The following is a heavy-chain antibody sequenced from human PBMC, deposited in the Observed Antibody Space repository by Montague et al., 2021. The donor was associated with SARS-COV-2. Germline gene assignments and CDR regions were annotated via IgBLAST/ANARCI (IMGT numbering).Heavy chain of an antibody. J-gene: IGHJ6*03. CDR1: GGSVSSGSCF. CDR2: ITYSGST. D-gene: IGHD2-2*01. Sequence: SETLSLTCSVSGGSVSSGSCFWSWIRQPPGKGLEWIGSITYSGSTNYNPSLKSRVTISVDTSKNQFSLKMSSVTAADTSVYYCSRVWGEEYQLVISTYYYSYMDVWGKGTTVTVSS. CDR3: SRVWGEEYQLVISTYYYSYMDV. V-gene: IGHV4-61*01.